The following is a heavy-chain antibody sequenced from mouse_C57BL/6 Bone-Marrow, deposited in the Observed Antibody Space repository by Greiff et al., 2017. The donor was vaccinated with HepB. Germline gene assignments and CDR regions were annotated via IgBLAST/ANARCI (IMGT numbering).Heavy chain of an antibody. V-gene: IGHV1-82*01. D-gene: IGHD2-4*01. Sequence: VKLVESGPELVKPGASVKISCKASGYAFSSSWMNWVKQRPGKGLEWIGRIYPGDGDTNYNGKFKGKATLTADKSSSTAYMQLSSLTSEDSAVYFCARGEMITTRYFDVWGTGTTVTVSS. J-gene: IGHJ1*03. CDR3: ARGEMITTRYFDV. CDR1: GYAFSSSW. CDR2: IYPGDGDT.